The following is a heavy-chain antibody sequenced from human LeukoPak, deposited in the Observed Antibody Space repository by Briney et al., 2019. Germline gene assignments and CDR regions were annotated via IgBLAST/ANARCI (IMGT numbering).Heavy chain of an antibody. CDR1: GGSISSYY. CDR2: IYYSGST. V-gene: IGHV4-59*01. Sequence: SETLSLTCTVSGGSISSYYWSWIRHPPGKGLEWVGYIYYSGSTNYNPSLTSRVTVSVDTSKNQFSLKLSSVTAADTAVYYCARRSAHDYYDSSGYYYHYYYYYMDVWGKGTTVTVSS. CDR3: ARRSAHDYYDSSGYYYHYYYYYMDV. D-gene: IGHD3-22*01. J-gene: IGHJ6*03.